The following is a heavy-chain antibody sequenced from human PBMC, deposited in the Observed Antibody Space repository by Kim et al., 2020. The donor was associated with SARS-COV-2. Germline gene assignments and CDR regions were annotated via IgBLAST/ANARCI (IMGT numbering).Heavy chain of an antibody. D-gene: IGHD3-9*01. Sequence: KFQGRVTMTRDTSTSTVYMELSSLRSEDMAVYYCARDSYDILTGHNWFDPWGQGTLVTVSS. J-gene: IGHJ5*02. V-gene: IGHV1-46*01. CDR3: ARDSYDILTGHNWFDP.